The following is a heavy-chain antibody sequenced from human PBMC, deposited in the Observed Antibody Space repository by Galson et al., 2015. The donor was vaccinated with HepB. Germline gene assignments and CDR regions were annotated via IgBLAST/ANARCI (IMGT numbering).Heavy chain of an antibody. CDR2: ITWNNGNI. J-gene: IGHJ4*02. CDR3: AVDIRIAARPVLDY. V-gene: IGHV3-9*01. D-gene: IGHD6-6*01. Sequence: SLRLSCAASGLTFDDYGIHWVRHTPGKGLEWVSGITWNNGNIEYADSVKGRFTISRDNAQNSLYLQMKSLRAEDTALCYCAVDIRIAARPVLDYWGQGILVTVSS. CDR1: GLTFDDYG.